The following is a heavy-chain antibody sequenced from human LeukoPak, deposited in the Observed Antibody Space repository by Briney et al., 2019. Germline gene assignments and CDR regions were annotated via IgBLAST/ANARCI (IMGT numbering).Heavy chain of an antibody. J-gene: IGHJ6*03. D-gene: IGHD5-18*01. Sequence: PSETLSLTCAVYGGSFSGYYWSWIRQPPGKGLEWIGEINHSGSTNYNPSLKSRVTISLDTSKNQFSLKVSSVTAADTAVYYCASTRFVNWIHVGYMDVWGKGTTVTVSS. CDR1: GGSFSGYY. V-gene: IGHV4-34*01. CDR2: INHSGST. CDR3: ASTRFVNWIHVGYMDV.